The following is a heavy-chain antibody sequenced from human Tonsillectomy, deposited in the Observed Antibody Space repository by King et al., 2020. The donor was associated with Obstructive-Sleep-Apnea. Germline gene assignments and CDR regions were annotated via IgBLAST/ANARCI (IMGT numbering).Heavy chain of an antibody. V-gene: IGHV3-21*01. CDR3: ARAMTTVTTGVRAFDI. D-gene: IGHD4-17*01. Sequence: VQLVESGGGLVKPGGSLRLSCAASGFTFSNYTMNWVRQAPGKGLEWLSSISGRSGYIYYADSVKGRFTTSRDNAKNSLCLKMDSLKAADTAVYYCARAMTTVTTGVRAFDIWGQGTIVTVSA. CDR2: ISGRSGYI. J-gene: IGHJ3*02. CDR1: GFTFSNYT.